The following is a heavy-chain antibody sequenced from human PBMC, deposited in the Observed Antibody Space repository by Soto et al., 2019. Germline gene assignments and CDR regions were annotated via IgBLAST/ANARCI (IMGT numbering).Heavy chain of an antibody. CDR1: GYPFTTYY. Sequence: QVQLVQSGAEVKKPGASVNVSCKASGYPFTTYYMHWVRQATGQGLAWRGISYPNGGSTDNTQKFQDRVTMTRETSTTTVYMELIRLRSDDTAVYFCATVYAGTWSVHDNSGAFDIWGQGTMVTVSS. CDR3: ATVYAGTWSVHDNSGAFDI. CDR2: SYPNGGST. J-gene: IGHJ3*02. D-gene: IGHD3-3*01. V-gene: IGHV1-46*03.